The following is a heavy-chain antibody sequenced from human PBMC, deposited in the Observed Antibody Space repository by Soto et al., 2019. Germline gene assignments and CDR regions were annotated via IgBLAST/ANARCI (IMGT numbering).Heavy chain of an antibody. CDR1: GGSISSGDYY. Sequence: QVQLQESGPGLVKPSQTLSLTCTVSGGSISSGDYYWSWIRQPPGRGLEWIGYIYYSGSTYYNPSLKSRVTISVDTSKTQFALKLSSVTAADTAVYYCAHCSRGRAFDIWGQGTMVTVSS. CDR2: IYYSGST. V-gene: IGHV4-30-4*01. D-gene: IGHD2-21*01. CDR3: AHCSRGRAFDI. J-gene: IGHJ3*02.